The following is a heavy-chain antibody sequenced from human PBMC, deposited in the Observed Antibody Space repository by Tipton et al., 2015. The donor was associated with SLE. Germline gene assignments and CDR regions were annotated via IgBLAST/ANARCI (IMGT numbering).Heavy chain of an antibody. V-gene: IGHV4-59*05. Sequence: LRLSCFVSGVSIMTHYWSWIRQPPGKGLVWIGSIYDTGNTHYTPSRQSRVTISEDTSRNQFSLKLTSVTAADTAVYYCARDANGDYEGAYFDYWGQGTLVTVSS. D-gene: IGHD4-17*01. CDR2: IYDTGNT. CDR3: ARDANGDYEGAYFDY. CDR1: GVSIMTHY. J-gene: IGHJ4*02.